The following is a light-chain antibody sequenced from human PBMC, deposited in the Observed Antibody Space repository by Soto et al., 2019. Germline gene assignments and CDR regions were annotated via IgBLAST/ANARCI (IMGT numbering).Light chain of an antibody. V-gene: IGLV2-23*02. Sequence: QSALTQPASVSGSPGQSITISCTGTSRDVGRYNFVSWYQQHPGNAPKVMIYEVTKRPSGVSNRFSGSKSGNTASLTISGLQAEDEAAYYCCSDAGSGVYVFGTGTKLTVL. CDR1: SRDVGRYNF. CDR3: CSDAGSGVYV. CDR2: EVT. J-gene: IGLJ1*01.